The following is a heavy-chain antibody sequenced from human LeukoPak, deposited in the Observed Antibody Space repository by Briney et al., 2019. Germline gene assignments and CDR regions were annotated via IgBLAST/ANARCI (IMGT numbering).Heavy chain of an antibody. Sequence: PGGSLRLSCAASGFTFSSYWMSWVRQTPGKGLEWVANIKQDGSEKYYVGSVKGRFTISRDSAKSSLFLQMNSLRSEDTAVYYCARGPTPSYYYGSGSYYSLDFWGQGTLVTVST. D-gene: IGHD3-10*01. CDR3: ARGPTPSYYYGSGSYYSLDF. CDR2: IKQDGSEK. V-gene: IGHV3-7*04. CDR1: GFTFSSYW. J-gene: IGHJ4*02.